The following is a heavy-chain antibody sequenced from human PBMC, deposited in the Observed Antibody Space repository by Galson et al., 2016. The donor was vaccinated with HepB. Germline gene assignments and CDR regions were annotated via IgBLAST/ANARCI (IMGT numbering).Heavy chain of an antibody. Sequence: SVKVSCKASGYTFTKYLIGWVRQAPGQGLEWMGWIAPYNGNTNYAQRIKGRVTMTTDTSTRIAYMELRSLRTDDTAVYYCARYRGYSSAYLDYWGQGTLVTVSS. CDR1: GYTFTKYL. D-gene: IGHD2-15*01. CDR2: IAPYNGNT. CDR3: ARYRGYSSAYLDY. J-gene: IGHJ4*02. V-gene: IGHV1-18*01.